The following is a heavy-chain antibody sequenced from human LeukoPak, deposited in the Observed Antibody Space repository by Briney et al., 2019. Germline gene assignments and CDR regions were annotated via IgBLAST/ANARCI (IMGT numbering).Heavy chain of an antibody. CDR2: FYKGGNT. J-gene: IGHJ6*02. Sequence: GGSLRLFCAASGFTVRSNYMSWVRQAPGKGLEWVSVFYKGGNTYYADSVKGRFTISRDKSKNTVSHQMNSLRAEETAVYYCAKDGSSTSPPHYYGMDVWGQGTTVTVSS. V-gene: IGHV3-53*05. D-gene: IGHD2-2*01. CDR1: GFTVRSNY. CDR3: AKDGSSTSPPHYYGMDV.